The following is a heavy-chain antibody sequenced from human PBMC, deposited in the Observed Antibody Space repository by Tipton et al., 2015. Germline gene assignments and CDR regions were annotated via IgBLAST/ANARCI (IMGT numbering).Heavy chain of an antibody. CDR1: GGSISSYF. J-gene: IGHJ6*02. D-gene: IGHD5-24*01. V-gene: IGHV4-59*01. CDR2: ISQRDGT. CDR3: ARDLEHGMDV. Sequence: TLSLTCNVSGGSISSYFWSCIRQSPGKGLEWIGYISQRDGTNYNPSLKSRVTISTDTSKNQFFLNLTSVTAADTAVYFCARDLEHGMDVWGQGTTVTVS.